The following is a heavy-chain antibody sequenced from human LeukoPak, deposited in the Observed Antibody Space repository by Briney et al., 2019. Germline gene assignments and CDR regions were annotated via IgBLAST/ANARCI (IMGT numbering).Heavy chain of an antibody. CDR1: GFTFSSYA. V-gene: IGHV3-23*01. CDR2: ISGSGGST. J-gene: IGHJ4*02. Sequence: GGSLRLSCAASGFTFSSYAMGWVRQAPGKGLEWVSAISGSGGSTNYADSVKGRFTISRDNSKNTLYLQVNSLRAEDTAVYYCAKDPNSGSYLDYWGQGTLVTVSS. D-gene: IGHD1-26*01. CDR3: AKDPNSGSYLDY.